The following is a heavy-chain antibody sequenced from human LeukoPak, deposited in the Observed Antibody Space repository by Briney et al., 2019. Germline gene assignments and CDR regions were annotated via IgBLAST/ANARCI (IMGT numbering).Heavy chain of an antibody. J-gene: IGHJ3*02. Sequence: GGSLRLSCAAAGFTFSSYSMNWARQAPGKGLEWVSSISSSSSYIYYADSVKGRFTISRDNAKNSLYLQMNSLRAEDTAAYYCARWSITISLGAFDIWGQGTMVTVSS. V-gene: IGHV3-21*01. CDR2: ISSSSSYI. CDR1: GFTFSSYS. CDR3: ARWSITISLGAFDI. D-gene: IGHD3-3*01.